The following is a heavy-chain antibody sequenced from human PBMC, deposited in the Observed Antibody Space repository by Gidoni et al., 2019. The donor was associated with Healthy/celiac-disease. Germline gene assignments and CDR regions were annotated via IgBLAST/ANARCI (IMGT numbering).Heavy chain of an antibody. CDR3: ASGTNQGGRYSSSWPRPGIYYYYYGMDA. CDR1: GGSFSGYY. D-gene: IGHD6-13*01. Sequence: QVQLQQWGAGLLKPSETLSLTCAVYGGSFSGYYWSWIRQPPGKGLEWIGEINHSGSTNYNPSLKSRVTISVDTSKNQFSLKLSSVTAADTAVYYCASGTNQGGRYSSSWPRPGIYYYYYGMDAWGQGTTVTVSS. J-gene: IGHJ6*02. CDR2: INHSGST. V-gene: IGHV4-34*01.